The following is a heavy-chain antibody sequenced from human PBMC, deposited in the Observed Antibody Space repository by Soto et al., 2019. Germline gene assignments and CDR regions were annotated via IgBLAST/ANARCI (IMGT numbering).Heavy chain of an antibody. D-gene: IGHD3-22*01. J-gene: IGHJ6*02. Sequence: QVQLQESGPGLVKPSGTLSLTCAVSAGSISSSNWWTWVRQSPGKGLEWIGEIHHSGSTTYNPSLKSRVPMSVDNSQSQFSPKLTSVTAADTAVYYCARTSYSDSSGYSAMDVWGQGTTVTVSS. V-gene: IGHV4-4*02. CDR1: AGSISSSNW. CDR3: ARTSYSDSSGYSAMDV. CDR2: IHHSGST.